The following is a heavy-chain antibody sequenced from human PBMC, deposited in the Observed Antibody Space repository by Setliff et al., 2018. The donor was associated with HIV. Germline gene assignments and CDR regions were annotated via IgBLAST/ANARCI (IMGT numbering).Heavy chain of an antibody. CDR3: ALLWPFDY. D-gene: IGHD3-10*01. V-gene: IGHV3-23*01. J-gene: IGHJ4*02. Sequence: GGSLRLSCVASGFTFSNFAMHWVRQAPGKGLEWVSGIRDSGVSVYYADSVMGRFTISRDNSKNTLYLQMKSLRVEDTAIYYCALLWPFDYWGQGALVTVSS. CDR1: GFTFSNFA. CDR2: IRDSGVSV.